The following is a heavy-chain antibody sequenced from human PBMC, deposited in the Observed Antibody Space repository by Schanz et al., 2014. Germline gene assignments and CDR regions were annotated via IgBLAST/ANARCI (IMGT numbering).Heavy chain of an antibody. Sequence: GQLLESGGGLVQPGGSLRLSCAASGFTFSSYGMHWVRQAPGKGLEWVAVISYDGSNKYYADSVKGRFTISRDNSRNTVYLQMNNVGVDDTAVYYCAKDLAVAGDYWGQGTLVTVSS. J-gene: IGHJ4*02. D-gene: IGHD6-19*01. CDR1: GFTFSSYG. V-gene: IGHV3-30*18. CDR2: ISYDGSNK. CDR3: AKDLAVAGDY.